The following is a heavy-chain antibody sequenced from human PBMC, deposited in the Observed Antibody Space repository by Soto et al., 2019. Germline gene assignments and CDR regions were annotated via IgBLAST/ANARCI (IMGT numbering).Heavy chain of an antibody. CDR1: GGSISSSRYY. CDR2: IYYSGST. CDR3: VRVGTSYYDFWSGYYGGNFDY. Sequence: PSETLSLTCSVSGGSISSSRYYWGWIRQPPGKGLEWIGNIYYSGSTDYNPSLKSRVTISVDTSKNQFSLKLSSVTAADAAVYYCVRVGTSYYDFWSGYYGGNFDYWGQGTLVTVSS. D-gene: IGHD3-3*01. V-gene: IGHV4-39*01. J-gene: IGHJ4*02.